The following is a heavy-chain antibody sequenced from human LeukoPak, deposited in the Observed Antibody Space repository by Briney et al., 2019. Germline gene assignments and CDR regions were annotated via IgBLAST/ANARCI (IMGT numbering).Heavy chain of an antibody. CDR1: GFTFSSYA. D-gene: IGHD3-10*01. J-gene: IGHJ1*01. CDR2: ISYDGSNK. CDR3: ARPRERYGSDAEYFQH. Sequence: GRSLRLSCAASGFTFSSYAMHWVRQAPGKGLEWVAVISYDGSNKYYADSVKGRFTISRDNSKNTLYLQMNSLGAEDTAVYYCARPRERYGSDAEYFQHWGQGTLVTVSS. V-gene: IGHV3-30*04.